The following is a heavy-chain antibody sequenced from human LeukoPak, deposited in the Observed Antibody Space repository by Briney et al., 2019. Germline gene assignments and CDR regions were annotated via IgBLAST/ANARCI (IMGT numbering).Heavy chain of an antibody. CDR2: IYYSGST. D-gene: IGHD6-13*01. CDR1: GGSISSGGYY. Sequence: SETLSLTCTVSGGSISSGGYYWSWIRQHPGKGLEWIGYIYYSGSTYYNPSLKSRVTISVDTSKNQFSLRLSSVTAADTAVYYCARGYSSSWYYFDYWGQGTLVTVSS. CDR3: ARGYSSSWYYFDY. V-gene: IGHV4-31*03. J-gene: IGHJ4*02.